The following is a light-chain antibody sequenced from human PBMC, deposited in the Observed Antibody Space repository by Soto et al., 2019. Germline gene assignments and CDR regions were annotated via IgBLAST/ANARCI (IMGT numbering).Light chain of an antibody. J-gene: IGKJ4*01. CDR3: QQYIRWPLT. Sequence: DIQLTQSPSFLSASVGDRVTITCRASQGISSYLAWYQQKPGKAPKLLIYAASTRATGTPARFSGSGSGTEFTLTISSLQSEDFAVYYCQQYIRWPLTFGGGTKVDI. CDR2: AAS. CDR1: QGISSY. V-gene: IGKV1-9*01.